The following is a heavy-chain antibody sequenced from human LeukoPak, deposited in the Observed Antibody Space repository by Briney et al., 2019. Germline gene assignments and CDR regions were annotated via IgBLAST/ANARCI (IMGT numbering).Heavy chain of an antibody. D-gene: IGHD2-15*01. J-gene: IGHJ6*03. CDR1: GFTFSSYS. CDR2: ISSSSSTI. CDR3: ARDQGYCSGGSCYGADYYYYYMDV. V-gene: IGHV3-48*01. Sequence: GGSLRLSCAASGFTFSSYSMNWVRQAPGKGLEWVSYISSSSSTIYYADSVKGRFTISRDNAKNSLYLQMNSLRAEDTAVYYCARDQGYCSGGSCYGADYYYYYMDVWGKGTTVTVSS.